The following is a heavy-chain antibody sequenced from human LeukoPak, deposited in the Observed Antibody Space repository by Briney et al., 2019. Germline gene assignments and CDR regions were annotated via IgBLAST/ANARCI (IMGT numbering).Heavy chain of an antibody. J-gene: IGHJ4*02. CDR1: GFPFRVYT. Sequence: GGSLRPSCAAPGFPFRVYTMTWVRHAPGRGRGGVATIKEDGSEAYFGDSVKGRFTISRDNSRNTLHLQMSSLRVEDTAVYYCVKDSSSGNYLDYWGQGTLVTVSS. CDR2: IKEDGSEA. V-gene: IGHV3-7*01. CDR3: VKDSSSGNYLDY. D-gene: IGHD3-10*01.